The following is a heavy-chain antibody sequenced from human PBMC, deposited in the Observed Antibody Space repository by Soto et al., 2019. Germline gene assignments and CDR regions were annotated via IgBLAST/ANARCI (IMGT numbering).Heavy chain of an antibody. V-gene: IGHV1-8*01. CDR3: ARARITIFGVVYPRFDP. CDR1: GYTFTSYD. CDR2: MNPNSGNT. D-gene: IGHD3-3*01. J-gene: IGHJ5*02. Sequence: GASVKVSCKASGYTFTSYDINWVRQATGQGLEWMGWMNPNSGNTGYAQKFQGRVTMTRNTSISTAYMELSSLRSEDTAVYYCARARITIFGVVYPRFDPWGQGTLVTVSS.